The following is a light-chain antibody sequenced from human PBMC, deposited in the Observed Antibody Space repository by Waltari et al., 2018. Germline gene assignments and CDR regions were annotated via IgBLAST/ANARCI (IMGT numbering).Light chain of an antibody. CDR2: DVS. J-gene: IGLJ2*01. CDR3: SSYTSRNTHVI. CDR1: SSDIGGYDF. V-gene: IGLV2-14*03. Sequence: QSALIQPASVSGSPGQSITISCTGSSSDIGGYDFVSWYQRRPGTAPQLLISDVSRRPSAVSNRFSGSKSGNRASLTISGLRPEDEGDYYCSSYTSRNTHVIFGGGTKLTVL.